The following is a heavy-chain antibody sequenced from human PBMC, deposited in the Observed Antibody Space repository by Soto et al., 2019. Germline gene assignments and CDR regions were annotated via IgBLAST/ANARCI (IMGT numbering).Heavy chain of an antibody. D-gene: IGHD6-13*01. CDR2: IKQDGSEK. CDR1: GFSFSSYW. Sequence: GGSLRLSCAASGFSFSSYWMSWVRQAPGKGLEWVANIKQDGSEKYYVDSVKGRFTISRDNAKNSLYLQMNSLRAEDTAVYYCARGGKGRLYYSYYGMDVWGQGTTVTVSS. V-gene: IGHV3-7*03. CDR3: ARGGKGRLYYSYYGMDV. J-gene: IGHJ6*02.